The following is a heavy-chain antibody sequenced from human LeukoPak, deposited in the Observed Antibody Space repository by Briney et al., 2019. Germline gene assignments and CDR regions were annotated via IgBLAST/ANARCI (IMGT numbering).Heavy chain of an antibody. Sequence: PGGSLRLSCAASGITFSSYAMSWVRQAPGKGLEWVSGISGSGRSTFYADSVKGRFTISRDNAKNSLYLQMNSLRAEDTAVYYCARLYSSSWYPYYYYYMDVWGKGTTVTISS. CDR2: ISGSGRST. J-gene: IGHJ6*03. CDR3: ARLYSSSWYPYYYYYMDV. V-gene: IGHV3-23*01. CDR1: GITFSSYA. D-gene: IGHD6-13*01.